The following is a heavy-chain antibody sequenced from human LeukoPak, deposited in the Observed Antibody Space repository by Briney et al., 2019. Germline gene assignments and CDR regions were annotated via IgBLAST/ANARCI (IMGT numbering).Heavy chain of an antibody. J-gene: IGHJ4*02. Sequence: SETLSLTCAVYGGSFSGYYWSWIRQPPGKGLEWIGEINHSGSTNYNPSLKSRVTMSVDTSKNQFSLKMSSVTAADTAVYHCARARRVAVRGIYFDFWGQGALVTVSS. D-gene: IGHD3-10*02. CDR1: GGSFSGYY. V-gene: IGHV4-34*01. CDR2: INHSGST. CDR3: ARARRVAVRGIYFDF.